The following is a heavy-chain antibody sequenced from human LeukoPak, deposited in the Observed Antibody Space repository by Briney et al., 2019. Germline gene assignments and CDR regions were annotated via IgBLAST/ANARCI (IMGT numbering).Heavy chain of an antibody. D-gene: IGHD1-26*01. CDR1: GGSISSYY. Sequence: AETLSLTCTVSGGSISSYYWSWIRQPPGKGLEWIGYIYYSGSTSYNPSLKSRVTISVDTSKKQFSLKLSSVTAADTAFYYCARYIVSYPHDAFDIWGQGTMVTVSS. J-gene: IGHJ3*02. V-gene: IGHV4-59*01. CDR3: ARYIVSYPHDAFDI. CDR2: IYYSGST.